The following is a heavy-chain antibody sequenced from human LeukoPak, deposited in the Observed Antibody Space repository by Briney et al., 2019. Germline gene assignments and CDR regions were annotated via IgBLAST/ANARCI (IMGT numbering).Heavy chain of an antibody. Sequence: GASVKVSCKASGYTFTGYYIHWVRQAPGQGLDWMGRINPNNGGTNYAQKFQGRVTMTRDMSMSTAYMELSRLRSDDTAVYYCARGRITYYYDSSGFTWVDYWGQGTLVTVSS. V-gene: IGHV1-2*06. CDR3: ARGRITYYYDSSGFTWVDY. CDR1: GYTFTGYY. CDR2: INPNNGGT. D-gene: IGHD3-22*01. J-gene: IGHJ4*02.